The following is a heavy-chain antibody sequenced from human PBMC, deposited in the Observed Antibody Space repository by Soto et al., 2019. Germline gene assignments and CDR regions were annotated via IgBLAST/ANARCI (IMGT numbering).Heavy chain of an antibody. Sequence: GGSLRLSCAASGFTFSSYGMHWVRQAPGKGVEWVAVIWYDGSNKYYADSVKGRFTISRDNSKNTLYLQMNSLRAEDTAVYYCARDLIPTYGSGIGGAIGYWGQGTLVTVSS. CDR1: GFTFSSYG. J-gene: IGHJ4*02. CDR2: IWYDGSNK. CDR3: ARDLIPTYGSGIGGAIGY. D-gene: IGHD3-10*01. V-gene: IGHV3-33*01.